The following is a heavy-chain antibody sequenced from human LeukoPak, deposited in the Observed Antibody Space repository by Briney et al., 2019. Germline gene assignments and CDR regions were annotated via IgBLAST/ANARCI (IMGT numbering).Heavy chain of an antibody. V-gene: IGHV3-73*01. J-gene: IGHJ4*02. D-gene: IGHD5-18*01. CDR3: TRSREGDSYGE. Sequence: GGSLKLSCAASGFTFSGSAMHWVRQASGKGLEWVGRIRSKANSYATAYAASVKGRFTISRDDSKNTAYLQMNSLKTEDTAVYYCTRSREGDSYGEWGQGTLVTVSS. CDR1: GFTFSGSA. CDR2: IRSKANSYAT.